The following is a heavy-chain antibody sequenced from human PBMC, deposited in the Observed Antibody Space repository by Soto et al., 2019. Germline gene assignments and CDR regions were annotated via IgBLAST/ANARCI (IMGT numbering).Heavy chain of an antibody. D-gene: IGHD6-13*01. CDR2: IYYSGST. V-gene: IGHV4-30-4*01. J-gene: IGHJ4*02. CDR1: GGSISSGDYY. CDR3: ARGWGIAAAGRTFDY. Sequence: PSETLSLTCAVSGGSISSGDYYWSWIRPPPGKGLEWIGYIYYSGSTYYNPSLKSRVTISVDTSKNQFSLKLSSVTAADTAVYYCARGWGIAAAGRTFDYWGQGTLVTVSS.